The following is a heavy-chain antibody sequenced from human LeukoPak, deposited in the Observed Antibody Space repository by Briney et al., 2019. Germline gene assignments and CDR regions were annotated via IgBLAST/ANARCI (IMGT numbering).Heavy chain of an antibody. D-gene: IGHD6-13*01. CDR1: GFTFSSYG. V-gene: IGHV3-23*01. J-gene: IGHJ4*02. CDR3: TKAASWYIVRYYFDY. Sequence: GGSLRLSCAASGFTFSSYGMSWVRQAPGKGLEWVSAISGSGGSTYYADSVKGRFTISRDNSKNTLYLQMNSLRAEDTAVYYCTKAASWYIVRYYFDYWGQGTLVTVSS. CDR2: ISGSGGST.